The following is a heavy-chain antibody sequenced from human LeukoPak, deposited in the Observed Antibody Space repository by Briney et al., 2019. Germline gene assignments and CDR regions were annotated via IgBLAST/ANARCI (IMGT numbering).Heavy chain of an antibody. V-gene: IGHV1-18*01. CDR3: AREGDSAGWYRPAFRLIDY. Sequence: ASVKVSCKTSGYTCTSYGLYWVRQAPGQGLEWMGWISGYNAETNYARKFQGRVTMTTDTSTTTAYMELTSLTSDDTALYYCAREGDSAGWYRPAFRLIDYWGQGTMVTVSS. D-gene: IGHD6-19*01. CDR1: GYTCTSYG. J-gene: IGHJ4*02. CDR2: ISGYNAET.